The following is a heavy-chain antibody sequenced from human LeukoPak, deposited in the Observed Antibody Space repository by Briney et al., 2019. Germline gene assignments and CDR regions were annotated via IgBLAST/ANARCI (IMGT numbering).Heavy chain of an antibody. V-gene: IGHV3-23*01. CDR1: GFTFSNYA. Sequence: GGSLRLSCAASGFTFSNYAMNWVRQAPGKGLEWVSAISDSGGSTYYTDSVKGRFTISRDNSKNTLYLQMNSLRGEDTAVYYCASLDISPLRQLINDYSNSYFDYWGQGTLVTVSS. CDR2: ISDSGGST. D-gene: IGHD4-11*01. CDR3: ASLDISPLRQLINDYSNSYFDY. J-gene: IGHJ4*02.